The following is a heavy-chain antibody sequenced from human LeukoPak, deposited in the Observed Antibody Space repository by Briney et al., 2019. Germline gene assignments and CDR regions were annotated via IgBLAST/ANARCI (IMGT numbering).Heavy chain of an antibody. J-gene: IGHJ4*02. CDR3: STLTVASDFDY. CDR1: RFPFSVYE. CDR2: ISSSGGTR. Sequence: PGGSLRLSCAASRFPFSVYEMYWVRQAPGKGLEWIAYISSSGGTRHYADSVRGRFTISRDNAKNSLYLQMNSLRAEDTAVYYFSTLTVASDFDYWGQGTLVTVSS. V-gene: IGHV3-48*03. D-gene: IGHD5-12*01.